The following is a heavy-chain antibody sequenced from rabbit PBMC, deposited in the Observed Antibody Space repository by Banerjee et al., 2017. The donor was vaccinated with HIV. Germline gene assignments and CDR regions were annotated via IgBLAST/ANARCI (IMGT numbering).Heavy chain of an antibody. CDR2: IYIGRCST. CDR3: ARGPDYGDVTDPNNL. CDR1: GIDFSSSFY. Sequence: QSLEESGGDLDKPGASLTLTCTASGIDFSSSFYMCWVRQAPGKGLEWIGCIYIGRCSTWYASWAKGLFTNSKTSSSPVTLQMTSLTAADTAAYFFARGPDYGDVTDPNNLWRQWILVTVS. J-gene: IGHJ4*01. D-gene: IGHD2-1*01. V-gene: IGHV1S40*01.